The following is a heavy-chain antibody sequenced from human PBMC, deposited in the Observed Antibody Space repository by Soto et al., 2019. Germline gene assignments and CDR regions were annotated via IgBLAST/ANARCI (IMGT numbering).Heavy chain of an antibody. J-gene: IGHJ5*02. D-gene: IGHD3-10*01. Sequence: SETLSLTCTVSGGSISDNFWTWIRQPAGKGLEWLGRIHGSGSTSYNPSLKPRLTMSVDTPNNQISLSLKSVTAADTAVYYCARDLQSATMYRGVPLVYHSFDPWGHGTLVTVSS. CDR2: IHGSGST. CDR3: ARDLQSATMYRGVPLVYHSFDP. CDR1: GGSISDNF. V-gene: IGHV4-4*07.